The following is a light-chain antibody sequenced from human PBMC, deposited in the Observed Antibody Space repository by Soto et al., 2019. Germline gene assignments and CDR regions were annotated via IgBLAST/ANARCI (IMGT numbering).Light chain of an antibody. CDR2: SNN. V-gene: IGLV1-44*01. J-gene: IGLJ2*01. CDR1: SSKIGSNT. Sequence: QPVLTQPPSASGTPGQRVTISCSGSSSKIGSNTVHWYQQLPGTAPKLLIYSNNQRPSGVPDRFSGSKSGTSASLAISGLQSEDAADYYCAAWDDSLNGPEVVFVGRTKLTVL. CDR3: AAWDDSLNGPEVV.